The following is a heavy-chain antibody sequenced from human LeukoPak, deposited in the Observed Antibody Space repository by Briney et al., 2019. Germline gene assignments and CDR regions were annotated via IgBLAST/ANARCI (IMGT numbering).Heavy chain of an antibody. J-gene: IGHJ4*02. CDR2: IYHSGST. Sequence: PSQTLSLTCTVSGGSISSGGYYWSWIRQPPGKGLEWIGYIYHSGSTYYNPSLKSRVTISVDRSKNQFSLKLSSVTAADTAVYYCARAQYYYDYIDYWGQGTLVTVSS. CDR3: ARAQYYYDYIDY. V-gene: IGHV4-30-2*01. D-gene: IGHD3-22*01. CDR1: GGSISSGGYY.